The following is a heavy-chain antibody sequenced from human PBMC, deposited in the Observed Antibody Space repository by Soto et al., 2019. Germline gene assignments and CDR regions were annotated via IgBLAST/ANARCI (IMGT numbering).Heavy chain of an antibody. V-gene: IGHV3-23*01. J-gene: IGHJ4*02. CDR2: ISGSGGST. D-gene: IGHD3-22*01. Sequence: PGGSLRLSCAASGFTFSSYAMSWVRQAPGKGLEWVSAISGSGGSTYYADSVKGRFTISRDNSKNTLYLQMNSLRAEDTAVYYCARGFHITMIVVVNVGADYWGQGTLVTVSS. CDR1: GFTFSSYA. CDR3: ARGFHITMIVVVNVGADY.